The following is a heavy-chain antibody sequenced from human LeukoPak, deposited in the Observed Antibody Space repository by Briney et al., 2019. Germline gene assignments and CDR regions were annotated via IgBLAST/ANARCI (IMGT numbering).Heavy chain of an antibody. CDR1: GFTFNSYE. J-gene: IGHJ4*02. CDR2: ISSSGTTI. CDR3: ARHLTYGSGSYYNFGY. D-gene: IGHD3-10*01. Sequence: GGSLRLSCAASGFTFNSYEMNWVRQAPGKGQEWVSYISSSGTTIYYADSVKGRFTISRDNAKDSLYLQMNSLRAEDTAVYYCARHLTYGSGSYYNFGYWGQGPMVTVSS. V-gene: IGHV3-48*03.